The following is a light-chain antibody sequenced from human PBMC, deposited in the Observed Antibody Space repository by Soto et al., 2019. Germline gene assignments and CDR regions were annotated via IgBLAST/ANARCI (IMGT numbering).Light chain of an antibody. CDR3: QQVNGHPPFT. CDR2: DAS. J-gene: IGKJ4*01. V-gene: IGKV1-9*01. Sequence: DIQLTQSPPFLSASVGDRVTITCRASQGFTTYLAWYQQKPGKAPKLLISDASTPRFSGSGSGTEFTLTISSLQPEDFATYYCQQVNGHPPFTFGGGTKIENK. CDR1: QGFTTY.